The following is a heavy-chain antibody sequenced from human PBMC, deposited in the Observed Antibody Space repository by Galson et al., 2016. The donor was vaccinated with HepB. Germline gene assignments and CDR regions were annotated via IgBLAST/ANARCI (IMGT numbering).Heavy chain of an antibody. V-gene: IGHV3-23*01. CDR3: GEHGGFDY. CDR2: ITGDGETT. Sequence: SLRLSCAASGFSFGTSGMSWLRQSPGRGLEWVSGITGDGETTHYADSVRGRFTISRDNSKNMLYLFMNSLRAEDTAVYYCGEHGGFDYWGQGALVTVSS. CDR1: GFSFGTSG. J-gene: IGHJ4*02. D-gene: IGHD3-16*01.